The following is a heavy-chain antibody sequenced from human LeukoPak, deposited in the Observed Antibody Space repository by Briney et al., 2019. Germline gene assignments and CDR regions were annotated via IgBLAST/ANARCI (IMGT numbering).Heavy chain of an antibody. V-gene: IGHV3-11*04. CDR1: VFTFSDYY. CDR2: ISSSGSTI. CDR3: ARDIGVPAAIRRGGWFDP. J-gene: IGHJ5*02. D-gene: IGHD2-2*01. Sequence: PGGSLRLSCAASVFTFSDYYMSWIRQAPGKGLEWVSYISSSGSTIYYADSVKGRFTISRDNAKNSLYLQMNSLGAEDTAVYYCARDIGVPAAIRRGGWFDPWGQGTLVTVSS.